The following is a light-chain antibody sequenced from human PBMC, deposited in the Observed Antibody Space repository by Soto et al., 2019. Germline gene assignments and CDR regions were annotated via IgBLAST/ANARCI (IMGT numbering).Light chain of an antibody. Sequence: QSALTQPRSVSGSPGQSVTISCTGSSSDVGAYNHVSWYQQHPGKAPKLLVYEVTKRPSGVPDRFSSSKSDNTASLTISGLPGDDEADYCCCSYAGRYIYVLFGGGTKLTVL. CDR3: CSYAGRYIYVL. V-gene: IGLV2-11*01. CDR2: EVT. CDR1: SSDVGAYNH. J-gene: IGLJ2*01.